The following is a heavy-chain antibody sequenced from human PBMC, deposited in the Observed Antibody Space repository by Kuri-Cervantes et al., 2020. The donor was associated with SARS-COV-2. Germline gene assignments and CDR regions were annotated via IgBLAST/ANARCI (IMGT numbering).Heavy chain of an antibody. D-gene: IGHD3-22*01. J-gene: IGHJ4*02. V-gene: IGHV5-51*01. CDR3: ARTDYYDSSGLGWYFDY. CDR1: GYPFTSYW. CDR2: IYPGDSDT. Sequence: GGSLRLSCAASGYPFTSYWIGWVRQMPGKGLEWMGIIYPGDSDTRYSPSFQGQVTISADKSISTAYLQWSSLKASDTAMYYCARTDYYDSSGLGWYFDYWGQGTLVTVSS.